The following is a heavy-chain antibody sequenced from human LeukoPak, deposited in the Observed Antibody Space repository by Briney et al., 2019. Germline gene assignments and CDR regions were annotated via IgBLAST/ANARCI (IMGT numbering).Heavy chain of an antibody. CDR1: GFTFSNYA. V-gene: IGHV3-23*01. CDR2: LSSGGGSA. CDR3: AKLNGYSSSWFDY. J-gene: IGHJ4*02. Sequence: GGSLRLSCAASGFTFSNYAMSWVRQAPGKGLELVSGLSSGGGSAYYADSVKGRFTISRDNSKNTLYLQMNRLRAEDTAVYYCAKLNGYSSSWFDYWGQGTLVTVSS. D-gene: IGHD6-13*01.